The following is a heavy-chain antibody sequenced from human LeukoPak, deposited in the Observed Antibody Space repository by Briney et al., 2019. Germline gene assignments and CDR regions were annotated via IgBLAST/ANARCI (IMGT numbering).Heavy chain of an antibody. Sequence: GGSLRLSCAASGFTFSSYGMHWVRQAPGKGLEWVAFIRYDGSNKYYADSVKGRFTISRDNSKNTLYLQMNSLRAEDTAVYYCARSRGVVVVAALVDYWGQGTLVTVSS. J-gene: IGHJ4*02. V-gene: IGHV3-30*02. CDR1: GFTFSSYG. CDR3: ARSRGVVVVAALVDY. CDR2: IRYDGSNK. D-gene: IGHD2-15*01.